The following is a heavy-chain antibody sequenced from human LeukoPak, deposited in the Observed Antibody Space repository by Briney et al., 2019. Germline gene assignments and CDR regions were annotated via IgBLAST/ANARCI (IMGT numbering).Heavy chain of an antibody. CDR3: AKPYQLLYYYYYYYMDV. CDR1: GFTFSSYA. V-gene: IGHV3-23*01. D-gene: IGHD2-2*01. Sequence: GGSLRLSCAASGFTFSSYAMSWVRQAPGKGLEWVSAISGSGGSTYYADSVKGRFTISRDNSKNTLYLQMNSLRAEDTAVYYCAKPYQLLYYYYYYYMDVWGKGTTVTVSS. CDR2: ISGSGGST. J-gene: IGHJ6*03.